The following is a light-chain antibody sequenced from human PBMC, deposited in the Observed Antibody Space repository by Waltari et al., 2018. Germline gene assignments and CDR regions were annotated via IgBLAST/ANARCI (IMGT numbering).Light chain of an antibody. CDR2: LAS. Sequence: DIQMTQSPSTLSASVGDRVIITCRASQSISNLLAWYQQKPGQAPNLLIYLASRLPSGVPSRFSGSGSGTEFNLTISCLQPDDFATYYCQQYNTYSGWTFGQGTKVEIK. CDR3: QQYNTYSGWT. CDR1: QSISNL. J-gene: IGKJ1*01. V-gene: IGKV1-5*03.